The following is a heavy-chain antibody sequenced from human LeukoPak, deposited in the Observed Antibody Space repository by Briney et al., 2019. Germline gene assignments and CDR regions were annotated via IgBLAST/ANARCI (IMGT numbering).Heavy chain of an antibody. Sequence: ASVKVSCKASGGTFSSYAISWVRQAPGQGLGWMGRIIPILGIANYAQKFQGRVTITADKSTSTAYMELSSLRSEDTAVYYCARVRCEGGGGCYSGYFQHWGQGTLVTVSS. CDR1: GGTFSSYA. V-gene: IGHV1-69*04. D-gene: IGHD2-21*02. CDR3: ARVRCEGGGGCYSGYFQH. CDR2: IIPILGIA. J-gene: IGHJ1*01.